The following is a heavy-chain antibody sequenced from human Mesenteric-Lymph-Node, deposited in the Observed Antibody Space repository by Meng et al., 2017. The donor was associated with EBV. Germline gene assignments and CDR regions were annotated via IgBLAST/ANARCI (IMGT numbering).Heavy chain of an antibody. D-gene: IGHD3-22*01. Sequence: RGAAPGWWNPPEPRSFAATSSCGSLISSSTYYWGWFRQPPGKGLEWIGSIYYSGSAAYNPSLKSRVTMSVDTSKRQFSLKLSSVTAADTAVYFCARTHYYDSSGYPSPPDYWGQGTLVTVSS. V-gene: IGHV4-39*01. CDR1: CGSLISSSTYY. J-gene: IGHJ4*02. CDR3: ARTHYYDSSGYPSPPDY. CDR2: IYYSGSA.